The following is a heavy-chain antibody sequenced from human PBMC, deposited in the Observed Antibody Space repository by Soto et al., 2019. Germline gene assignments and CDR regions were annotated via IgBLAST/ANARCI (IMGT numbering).Heavy chain of an antibody. Sequence: SGPTLVNPTQTLTLTCTFSGFSLSTSGMCVSWIRQPPGKALEWLARIDWADDKYYSTSLKTRLTISKDTSKNQVVLTMTNMEPVDTATYYCARAITGTTDAVRYYYYYYYMDVWGKGTTVTVSS. CDR1: GFSLSTSGMC. V-gene: IGHV2-70*11. CDR2: IDWADDK. CDR3: ARAITGTTDAVRYYYYYYYMDV. D-gene: IGHD1-7*01. J-gene: IGHJ6*03.